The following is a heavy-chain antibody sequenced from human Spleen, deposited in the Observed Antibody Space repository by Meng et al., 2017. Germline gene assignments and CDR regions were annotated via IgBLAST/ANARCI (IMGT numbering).Heavy chain of an antibody. V-gene: IGHV4-38-2*01. Sequence: SETLSLTCAVSGYSISSGYNWGWIRQPPGKGLEWIGGLYHSGNTYYNPSLKSRVTISADTSENHFSLKLSSVTAADTAVYYCARGAVVTLIFYHAMDVWGQGTTVTVSS. J-gene: IGHJ6*02. D-gene: IGHD2-21*02. CDR1: GYSISSGYN. CDR2: LYHSGNT. CDR3: ARGAVVTLIFYHAMDV.